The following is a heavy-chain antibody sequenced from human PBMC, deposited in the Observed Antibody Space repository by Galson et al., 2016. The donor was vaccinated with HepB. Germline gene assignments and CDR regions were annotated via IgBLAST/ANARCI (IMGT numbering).Heavy chain of an antibody. CDR3: ARDGGGTGGYYYYAMDV. J-gene: IGHJ6*02. CDR1: GFTFSSYA. V-gene: IGHV3-74*01. D-gene: IGHD1-14*01. Sequence: SLRLSCAASGFTFSSYAMHWVRQAPGKGLVWVSRINRDESSTSYADYVKGRFTISRDNAKNTLYLQMNSLRAEDTAVYYCARDGGGTGGYYYYAMDVWGQGTTVTASS. CDR2: INRDESST.